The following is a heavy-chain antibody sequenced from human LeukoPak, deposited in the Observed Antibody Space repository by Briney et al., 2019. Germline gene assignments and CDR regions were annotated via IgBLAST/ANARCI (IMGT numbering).Heavy chain of an antibody. J-gene: IGHJ4*02. Sequence: SETLSLTCTVSGGSISSSSYYWGWIRQPPGKGLEWIGSIYYSGSTYYNPSLKSRVTISVVTSKNQFSLKLSSVTAADTAVYYCARYCSSTSCYTDYWGQGTLVTVSS. D-gene: IGHD2-2*01. CDR3: ARYCSSTSCYTDY. CDR2: IYYSGST. V-gene: IGHV4-39*01. CDR1: GGSISSSSYY.